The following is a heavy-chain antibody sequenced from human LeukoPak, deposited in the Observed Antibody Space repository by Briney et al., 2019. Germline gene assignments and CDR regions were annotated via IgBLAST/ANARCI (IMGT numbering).Heavy chain of an antibody. CDR1: GGSISSGGYY. D-gene: IGHD3-10*01. J-gene: IGHJ5*02. Sequence: SETLSLTCTVSGGSISSGGYYCSWIRQHPGKGLEWIGYIYYSGSTYYNPSLKSRVTISVDTSKNQFSLKLSSVTAADTAVYYCARGRGLSWFDPWGQGTLVTVSS. CDR3: ARGRGLSWFDP. CDR2: IYYSGST. V-gene: IGHV4-31*03.